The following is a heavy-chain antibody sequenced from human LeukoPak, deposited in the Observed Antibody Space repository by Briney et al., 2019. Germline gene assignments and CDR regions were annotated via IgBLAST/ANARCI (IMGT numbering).Heavy chain of an antibody. J-gene: IGHJ4*02. CDR1: GFTFSSYA. CDR3: ARDSTVVKPHSNYFDY. Sequence: GGSLRLSCAASGFTFSSYAMHWVRQAPGKGREWVAVISYDGSNKYYTDSVKGRFTISRDTSKNTLYLQMNSLRAEDTAVYYCARDSTVVKPHSNYFDYWGQGTLVTVSS. D-gene: IGHD4-23*01. V-gene: IGHV3-30-3*01. CDR2: ISYDGSNK.